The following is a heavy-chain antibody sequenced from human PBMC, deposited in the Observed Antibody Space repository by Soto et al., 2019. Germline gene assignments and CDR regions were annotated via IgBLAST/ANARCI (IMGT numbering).Heavy chain of an antibody. Sequence: QVQLVESGGGVVQPGRSLSLSCAASGFTFSSYGMHWVRQAPGKGLEWVAVIWYDGSNKYYADSVKGRFTITRDNSKNTLYLQMNSLRAEDTAVYYCARDSRGGSYYYMDVWGKGTTVTVSS. D-gene: IGHD1-26*01. V-gene: IGHV3-33*01. J-gene: IGHJ6*03. CDR2: IWYDGSNK. CDR3: ARDSRGGSYYYMDV. CDR1: GFTFSSYG.